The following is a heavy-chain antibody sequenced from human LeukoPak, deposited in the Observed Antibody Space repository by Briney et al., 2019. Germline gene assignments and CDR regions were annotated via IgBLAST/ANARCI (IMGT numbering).Heavy chain of an antibody. CDR3: ATASQINSSGYYADY. D-gene: IGHD3-22*01. V-gene: IGHV1-24*01. CDR2: FDPEDGET. CDR1: GYTLTELS. J-gene: IGHJ4*02. Sequence: ASVKVSCKVSGYTLTELSMHWVRQAPGKGLEWMGGFDPEDGETIYAQKFQGRVTTTEDTSTDTAYMELSSLRSEDTAVYYCATASQINSSGYYADYWGQGTLVTVSS.